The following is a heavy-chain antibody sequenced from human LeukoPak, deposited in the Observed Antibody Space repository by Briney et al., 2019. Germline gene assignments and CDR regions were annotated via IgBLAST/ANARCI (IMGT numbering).Heavy chain of an antibody. CDR3: ARGVLEGPFDY. CDR2: ISSSSSYT. V-gene: IGHV3-11*06. Sequence: AGSLRLSCAASGFTFSDYYMSWIRQAPGKGLEWVSYISSSSSYTNYADSVKGRFTISRDNAKNSLYLQMNSLRAEDTAVYYCARGVLEGPFDYWGQGTLVTVSS. D-gene: IGHD2-8*02. CDR1: GFTFSDYY. J-gene: IGHJ4*02.